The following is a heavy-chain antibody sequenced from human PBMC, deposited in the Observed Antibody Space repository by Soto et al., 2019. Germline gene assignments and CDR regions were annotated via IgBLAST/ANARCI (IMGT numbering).Heavy chain of an antibody. CDR2: MNPNSGNT. J-gene: IGHJ6*03. Sequence: ASVKVSCKASGYTFTSYDINWVRQATGQGLEWMGWMNPNSGNTGYAQKFQGRVTMTRNTSISTAYMELSSLRSEDTAVYYCARGIGTTGTTGPWGYYYYYYMDVWGKGTTVTVSS. CDR1: GYTFTSYD. V-gene: IGHV1-8*01. CDR3: ARGIGTTGTTGPWGYYYYYYMDV. D-gene: IGHD1-1*01.